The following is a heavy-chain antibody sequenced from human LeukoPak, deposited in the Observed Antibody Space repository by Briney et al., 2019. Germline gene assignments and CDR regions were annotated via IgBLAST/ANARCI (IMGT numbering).Heavy chain of an antibody. Sequence: GGSLRLSCAASGFTFSSYAMSWVRQAPGKGLEWVSAISGSGGSTYYADSVKGRFTISRDNSKNTLYLQMNSLRAEDTAVYYCARVPMVRGVPTAHPFDYWGQGTLVTVSS. CDR1: GFTFSSYA. CDR2: ISGSGGST. V-gene: IGHV3-23*01. D-gene: IGHD3-10*01. J-gene: IGHJ4*02. CDR3: ARVPMVRGVPTAHPFDY.